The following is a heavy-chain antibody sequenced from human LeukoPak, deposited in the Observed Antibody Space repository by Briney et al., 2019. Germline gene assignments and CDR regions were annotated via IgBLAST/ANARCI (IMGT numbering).Heavy chain of an antibody. CDR1: GYTFTSYD. CDR3: ARFPPSTVSNPPNEG. CDR2: MNPNSGNT. Sequence: ASVKVSCKASGYTFTSYDINWVRQATGQGLEWMGWMNPNSGNTGYAQKFQGRVTMTRNISISTAYMELSSLRSEDTAVYYCARFPPSTVSNPPNEGWGQGTLVTVSS. J-gene: IGHJ4*02. V-gene: IGHV1-8*01. D-gene: IGHD4-17*01.